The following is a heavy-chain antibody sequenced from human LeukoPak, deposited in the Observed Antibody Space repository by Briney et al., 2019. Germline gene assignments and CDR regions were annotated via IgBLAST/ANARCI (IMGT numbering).Heavy chain of an antibody. D-gene: IGHD3-10*01. CDR3: AKEYYYGSGSYGEDAFDI. CDR1: GFTFSSYG. V-gene: IGHV3-30*18. Sequence: PGGSLRLSCAASGFTFSSYGMHWVRQAPGKGLEWVAVISYDGSNKYYADSVKGRFTISRDNSKNTLYLQMNSLRAEDTAVYYCAKEYYYGSGSYGEDAFDIWGQGTMVTVSS. CDR2: ISYDGSNK. J-gene: IGHJ3*02.